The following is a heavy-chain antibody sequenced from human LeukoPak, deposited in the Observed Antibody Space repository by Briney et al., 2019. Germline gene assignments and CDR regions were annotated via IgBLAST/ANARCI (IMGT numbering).Heavy chain of an antibody. D-gene: IGHD3-10*01. V-gene: IGHV1-69*05. J-gene: IGHJ6*03. CDR2: IIPIFGTA. CDR3: ARSQRGVRGVMDYHYYYMDV. CDR1: GGTFSSYA. Sequence: GASVKVSCKASGGTFSSYAISWVRQAPGQGLEWMGGIIPIFGTANYAQKFQGRVTITTDESTSTAYMELSSLRSEDTAVYYCARSQRGVRGVMDYHYYYMDVWGKGTTVTVSS.